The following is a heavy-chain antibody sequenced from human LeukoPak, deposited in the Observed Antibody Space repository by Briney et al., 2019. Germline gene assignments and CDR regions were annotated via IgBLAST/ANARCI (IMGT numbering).Heavy chain of an antibody. CDR3: ARDGLEQQLVRGAFDI. V-gene: IGHV4-30-4*08. D-gene: IGHD6-13*01. Sequence: SQTLSLTCTVSGGSISSGDYYWSWIRQPPGKGLEWIGYIYYSGSTYYNPSLKSRVTISVDTSKNQFSLKLSSVTAADTAVYYCARDGLEQQLVRGAFDIWGQGTMVTVSS. CDR1: GGSISSGDYY. J-gene: IGHJ3*02. CDR2: IYYSGST.